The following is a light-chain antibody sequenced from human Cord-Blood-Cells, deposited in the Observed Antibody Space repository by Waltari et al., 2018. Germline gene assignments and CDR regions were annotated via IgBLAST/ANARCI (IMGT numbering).Light chain of an antibody. V-gene: IGLV1-47*01. CDR1: SSNIGSNY. J-gene: IGLJ3*02. CDR3: AAWDDSLSGPV. CDR2: KNN. Sequence: QSVLTQPPSASGTPGQRVTYSCSGSSSNIGSNYVYCYQQPPETAPKHLIYKNNQPPSGAPHRFSGSKSGDSASLAICGLRAEDEADYYCAAWDDSLSGPVFGGGTKLTVL.